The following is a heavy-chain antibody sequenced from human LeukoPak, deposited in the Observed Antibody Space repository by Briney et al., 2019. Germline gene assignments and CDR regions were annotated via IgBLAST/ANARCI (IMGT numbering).Heavy chain of an antibody. V-gene: IGHV3-30*02. D-gene: IGHD6-13*01. Sequence: EAGGSLRLSCAASGFTFSSYDMHWVRQAPGKGLEWVAFIWYDASNKYYADSVKGRFTISRDNSKNTLYLQMNSLRAEDTAVYYCAKDLLAAAGTGNYWGQGTLVTVSS. CDR1: GFTFSSYD. J-gene: IGHJ4*02. CDR3: AKDLLAAAGTGNY. CDR2: IWYDASNK.